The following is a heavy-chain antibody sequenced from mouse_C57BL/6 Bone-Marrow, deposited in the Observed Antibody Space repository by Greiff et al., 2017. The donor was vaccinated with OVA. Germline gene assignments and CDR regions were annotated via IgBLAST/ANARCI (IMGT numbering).Heavy chain of an antibody. CDR2: IYPGDGDT. J-gene: IGHJ4*01. Sequence: VQLQQSGPELVKPGASVKISCKASGYAFSSSWMNWVKQRPGKGLEWIGRIYPGDGDTNYNGKFKGKATLTADKSSSTAYMQLSSLTSEDSAVYFGARSPPLYYAMDYWGQGTSVTVSS. V-gene: IGHV1-82*01. D-gene: IGHD6-1*01. CDR1: GYAFSSSW. CDR3: ARSPPLYYAMDY.